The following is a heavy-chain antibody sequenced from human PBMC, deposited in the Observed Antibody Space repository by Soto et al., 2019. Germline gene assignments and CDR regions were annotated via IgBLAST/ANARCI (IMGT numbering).Heavy chain of an antibody. J-gene: IGHJ3*02. CDR1: GYTFTGYY. V-gene: IGHV1-2*02. CDR3: ARAGTSRDAFDI. D-gene: IGHD6-13*01. CDR2: INPKSGGS. Sequence: ASVKVSCKASGYTFTGYYLHWVRQAPGQGLEWMGWINPKSGGSKFAQRFQGRVTMTRDTSISTAHMELSRLRSDDTAVYYCARAGTSRDAFDIWHQGTMVTVSS.